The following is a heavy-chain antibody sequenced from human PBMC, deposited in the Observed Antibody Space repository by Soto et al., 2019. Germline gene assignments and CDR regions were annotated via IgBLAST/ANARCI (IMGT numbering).Heavy chain of an antibody. D-gene: IGHD2-2*01. Sequence: GGSLRLSCAASGYSFTSYWIGWVRQMPGKGLEWMGIIYPGDSDTRYSPSFQGQVTISADKSISTAYLQWSSLKASDTAMYYCARQEGLLLHWLDLWGQGTLVTVSS. CDR2: IYPGDSDT. CDR3: ARQEGLLLHWLDL. V-gene: IGHV5-51*01. CDR1: GYSFTSYW. J-gene: IGHJ5*02.